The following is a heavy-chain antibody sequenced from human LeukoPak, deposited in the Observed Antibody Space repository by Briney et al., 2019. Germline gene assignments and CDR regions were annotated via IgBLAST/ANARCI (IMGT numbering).Heavy chain of an antibody. CDR3: ARDGPRYSSGRPDAFDI. CDR2: IYYSGST. D-gene: IGHD6-19*01. Sequence: SETLSLTCTVSGGSISSYYWSWIRQPPGKGLEWIGYIYYSGSTNYNPSLKSRVTISVDTSKNQFSLKLSSVTAADTAVYYCARDGPRYSSGRPDAFDIWGQGTMVTVSS. J-gene: IGHJ3*02. V-gene: IGHV4-59*01. CDR1: GGSISSYY.